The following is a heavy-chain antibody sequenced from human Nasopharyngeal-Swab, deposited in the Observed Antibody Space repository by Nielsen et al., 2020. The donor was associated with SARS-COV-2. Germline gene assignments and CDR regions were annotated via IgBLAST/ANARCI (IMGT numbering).Heavy chain of an antibody. V-gene: IGHV3-23*01. Sequence: GESLKISCAASGFTFSSYAMSWVRQAPGKGLEWVSAISGSGGSTYYADSVKGRFTISRDNSKNTPYLQMNSLRAEDTAVYYCAKDSEDSYYDFWSGYSAFDIWGQGTMVTVSS. CDR2: ISGSGGST. CDR3: AKDSEDSYYDFWSGYSAFDI. CDR1: GFTFSSYA. D-gene: IGHD3-3*01. J-gene: IGHJ3*02.